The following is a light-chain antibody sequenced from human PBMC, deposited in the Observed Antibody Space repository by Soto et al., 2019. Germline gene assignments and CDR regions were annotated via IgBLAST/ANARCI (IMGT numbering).Light chain of an antibody. Sequence: QSVLTQPASVSGSPGQSITISCTGTSNDFVSWYQQHPGKAPELIIYEVNNRPSQISDRFSASKSGSTASLTISGLQAADEATYYCSSFTDSTTLYVFGAGTKLTVL. CDR2: EVN. CDR1: SNDFV. J-gene: IGLJ1*01. V-gene: IGLV2-14*01. CDR3: SSFTDSTTLYV.